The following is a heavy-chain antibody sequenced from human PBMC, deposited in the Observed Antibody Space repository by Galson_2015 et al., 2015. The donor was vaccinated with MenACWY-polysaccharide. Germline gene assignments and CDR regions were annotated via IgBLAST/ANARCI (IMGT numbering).Heavy chain of an antibody. Sequence: SLRLSCATSGITFRNYGMHWVRQAPGKGLEWVAIIWYDGSNTFCADSVKGRFTISRDNSKNTLFLQMNSLRAEDTALYYCASDRRQNYFDYWGQGTLVTVSS. V-gene: IGHV3-33*01. CDR1: GITFRNYG. CDR2: IWYDGSNT. J-gene: IGHJ4*02. CDR3: ASDRRQNYFDY.